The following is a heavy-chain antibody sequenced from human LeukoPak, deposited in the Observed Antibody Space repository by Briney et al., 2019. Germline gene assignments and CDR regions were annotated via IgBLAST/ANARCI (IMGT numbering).Heavy chain of an antibody. CDR2: INHSGST. J-gene: IGHJ4*02. V-gene: IGHV4-34*01. Sequence: SETLSLTCAVYGGSFSGYYWSWIRQPPGKGPEWIGEINHSGSTNYNPSLKSRVTISVDTSKNQFSLKLSSVTAADTAVYYCARLSAAYWGQGTLVTVSS. CDR3: ARLSAAY. CDR1: GGSFSGYY. D-gene: IGHD6-13*01.